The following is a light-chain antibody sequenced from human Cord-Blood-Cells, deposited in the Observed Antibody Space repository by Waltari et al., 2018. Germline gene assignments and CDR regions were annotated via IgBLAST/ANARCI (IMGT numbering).Light chain of an antibody. CDR1: QSISSY. Sequence: DIQMTQSPSSLSASVGDRVTITCRASQSISSYLNWYQQKPGKAPKLLIYAASSLQSGVPSRFSGSGSGTDFTLTISSLQPEDFATYYCQQSYSTHTFGQ. J-gene: IGKJ2*01. CDR2: AAS. V-gene: IGKV1-39*01. CDR3: QQSYSTHT.